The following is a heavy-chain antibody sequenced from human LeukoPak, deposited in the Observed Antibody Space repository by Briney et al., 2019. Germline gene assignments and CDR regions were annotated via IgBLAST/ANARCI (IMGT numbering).Heavy chain of an antibody. CDR2: INPNSGGT. J-gene: IGHJ5*02. CDR3: ASSIVVVPAAIEGHWFDP. D-gene: IGHD2-2*01. CDR1: GYTFTGYY. Sequence: ASVNVSCTASGYTFTGYYMHWVRQAPGQGLEWMGWINPNSGGTNYAQKFQGRVTMTRDTSISTAYMELSRLRSDDTAVYYCASSIVVVPAAIEGHWFDPWGQGTLVTVSS. V-gene: IGHV1-2*02.